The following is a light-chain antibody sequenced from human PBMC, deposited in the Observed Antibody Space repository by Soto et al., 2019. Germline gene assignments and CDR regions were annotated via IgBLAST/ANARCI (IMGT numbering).Light chain of an antibody. Sequence: QSVLTQPASVSGSPGQSITISCTGTSSVVGGYNYVSWYQQHPGKAPKLMIYDVSNRPSGVSNGFSGSKSGNTASLTISGLQAEDEADYYCSSYTSSSTLVFGTGTKVTVL. J-gene: IGLJ1*01. CDR1: SSVVGGYNY. V-gene: IGLV2-14*01. CDR2: DVS. CDR3: SSYTSSSTLV.